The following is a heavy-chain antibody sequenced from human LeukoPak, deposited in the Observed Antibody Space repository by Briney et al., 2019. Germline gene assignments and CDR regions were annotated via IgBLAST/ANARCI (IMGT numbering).Heavy chain of an antibody. V-gene: IGHV4-61*01. CDR2: IYYSGST. CDR1: GGSVSSGSYY. Sequence: SETLSLTCTVSGGSVSSGSYYWSWIRQPPGKGLEWIGYIYYSGSTNYNPSLKSRVTMSVDTSKNQFSLKLSSVTAADTAVYYCARGTVTNFDYWGQGTLVTVSS. J-gene: IGHJ4*02. D-gene: IGHD4-11*01. CDR3: ARGTVTNFDY.